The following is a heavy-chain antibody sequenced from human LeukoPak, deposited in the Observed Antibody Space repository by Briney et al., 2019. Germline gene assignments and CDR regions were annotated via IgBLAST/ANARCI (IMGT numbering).Heavy chain of an antibody. CDR3: AREEAGTYGFQY. V-gene: IGHV6-1*01. Sequence: SQTLSLTCAIFGDSVSSNSGAWNWIRQSPSRGLEWLGRAYYRSQWYNDYTFSVKGRIAINADTSKNHFSLQLNSVTREDTAVYYCAREEAGTYGFQYWGQGTLVTVSS. J-gene: IGHJ4*02. CDR2: AYYRSQWYN. D-gene: IGHD3-10*01. CDR1: GDSVSSNSGA.